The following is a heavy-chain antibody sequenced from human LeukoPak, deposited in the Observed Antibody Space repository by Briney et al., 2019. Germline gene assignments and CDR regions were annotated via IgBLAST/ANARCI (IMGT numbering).Heavy chain of an antibody. D-gene: IGHD4-17*01. CDR2: ITTYNGNT. J-gene: IGHJ4*02. CDR1: GYTFTSYP. CDR3: ARGYDYGDYVGDFDY. V-gene: IGHV1-18*01. Sequence: ASVKVSCKASGYTFTSYPISWVRQAPEQGLEWMGWITTYNGNTHYAQKLQGRVTMTTETSTSTAYMDLRGLRSDDTAVYYCARGYDYGDYVGDFDYWGQGTLVTVSS.